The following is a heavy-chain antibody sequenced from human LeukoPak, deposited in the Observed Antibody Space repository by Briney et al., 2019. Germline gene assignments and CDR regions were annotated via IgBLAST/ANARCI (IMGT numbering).Heavy chain of an antibody. D-gene: IGHD3-10*01. J-gene: IGHJ6*03. CDR3: ARGKRVWFGELMTSFSYFYIDV. V-gene: IGHV4-34*01. CDR2: INQGGRT. CDR1: GGSFSDYL. Sequence: SETQSLTCAVNGGSFSDYLWTWIRQSPGKGLEWIGEINQGGRTNFNPPLKSRVTISADRSKYHFSLTLRSVTAADTAVYYCARGKRVWFGELMTSFSYFYIDVWGRGTTVIVSS.